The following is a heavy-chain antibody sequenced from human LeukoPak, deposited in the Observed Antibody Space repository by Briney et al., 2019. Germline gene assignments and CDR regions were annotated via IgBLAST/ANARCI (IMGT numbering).Heavy chain of an antibody. CDR1: GFTFSSYG. CDR3: AKEGRYCSGGSCYSGYYFDY. D-gene: IGHD2-15*01. J-gene: IGHJ4*02. V-gene: IGHV3-30*18. Sequence: GGSLRLSCAASGFTFSSYGMHWVRQAPGKGLEWVAVISYDGSNKYYADSVKGRFTISRDNSKTTLYLQMNSLRAEDTAVYYCAKEGRYCSGGSCYSGYYFDYWGQGTLVTVSS. CDR2: ISYDGSNK.